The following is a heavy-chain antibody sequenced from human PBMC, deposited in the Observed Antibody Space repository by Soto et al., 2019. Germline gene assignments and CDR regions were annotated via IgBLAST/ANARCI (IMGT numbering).Heavy chain of an antibody. CDR3: ATVFDL. J-gene: IGHJ5*02. V-gene: IGHV3-74*01. CDR2: IDTDGGGT. CDR1: GFTLRSHR. Sequence: EVQLVESGGGLVQPGGSLRVSCAASGFTLRSHRLHWVRQAPGKGLEWVSRIDTDGGGTGYADSVKGRFTISTDNAKNTVYLQMSGLRAEDTAVYYCATVFDLWGQGTLVTVSS.